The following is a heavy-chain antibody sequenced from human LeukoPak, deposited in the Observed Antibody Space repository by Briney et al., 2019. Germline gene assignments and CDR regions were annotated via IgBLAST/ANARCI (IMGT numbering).Heavy chain of an antibody. V-gene: IGHV3-33*06. D-gene: IGHD6-13*01. CDR1: GFTFSSYG. CDR2: IWYDGSNK. J-gene: IGHJ4*02. CDR3: AKEQDSSWYVHYNLDY. Sequence: GGSLRLSCAVSGFTFSSYGMHWVRQAPGKGLEWVAVIWYDGSNKYYADSVKGRFTISRDNSKNTLYLQMNSLRAEDTAVYYCAKEQDSSWYVHYNLDYWGQGTLVTVSS.